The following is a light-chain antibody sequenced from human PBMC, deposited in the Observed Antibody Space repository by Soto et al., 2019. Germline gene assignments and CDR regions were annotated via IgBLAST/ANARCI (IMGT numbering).Light chain of an antibody. J-gene: IGLJ3*02. Sequence: SALNQPPSASGSPGQSVTISCTGTSSDVGGYNYVSWYQQYPGRAPKLMIYEVTKRPSGVPDRFSGSKSGNTASLTVSGLQAEDEADYYCSSYAASNNFYFVFGGGTKVTV. CDR3: SSYAASNNFYFV. CDR2: EVT. V-gene: IGLV2-8*01. CDR1: SSDVGGYNY.